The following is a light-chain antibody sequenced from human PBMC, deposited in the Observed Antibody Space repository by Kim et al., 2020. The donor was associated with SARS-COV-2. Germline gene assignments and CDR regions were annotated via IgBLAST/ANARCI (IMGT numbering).Light chain of an antibody. J-gene: IGLJ3*02. Sequence: SVTIPRPEPTSDVGGYDSLSLYEQHPGKDPKLMSYLFSHRPSGLSNLFSCSKSGNTASLPIYGLQAECEADCYCTSYTISSSWVFGGGTKLTVL. V-gene: IGLV2-14*03. CDR1: TSDVGGYDS. CDR3: TSYTISSSWV. CDR2: LFS.